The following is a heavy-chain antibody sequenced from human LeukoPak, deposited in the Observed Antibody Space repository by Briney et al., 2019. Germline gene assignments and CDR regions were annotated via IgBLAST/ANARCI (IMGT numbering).Heavy chain of an antibody. CDR1: GYTFTSYG. J-gene: IGHJ4*02. Sequence: GASVKVSCKASGYTFTSYGISWVRQAPGQGLEWMGWISAYNGNTNYAQKLQGRVTMTTDTSTSTAYMELSSPRSEDTAVYYCATAPSRLRYFDWLLYGGGDYWGQGTLVTVSS. V-gene: IGHV1-18*01. D-gene: IGHD3-9*01. CDR3: ATAPSRLRYFDWLLYGGGDY. CDR2: ISAYNGNT.